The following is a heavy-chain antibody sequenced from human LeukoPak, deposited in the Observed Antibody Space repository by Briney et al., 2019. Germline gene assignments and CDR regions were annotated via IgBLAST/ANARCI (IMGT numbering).Heavy chain of an antibody. CDR2: IYYSGST. V-gene: IGHV4-59*01. CDR3: ARATYGYSGSSALDY. D-gene: IGHD5-18*01. J-gene: IGHJ4*02. Sequence: SETLSLTCTVSGGSISSYYWSWIRQPPGKGLEWIGYIYYSGSTNYNPSLKSVVAISVDTSNNQFSLKPSSVTAADTAVYYCARATYGYSGSSALDYWGQGTLVTVSS. CDR1: GGSISSYY.